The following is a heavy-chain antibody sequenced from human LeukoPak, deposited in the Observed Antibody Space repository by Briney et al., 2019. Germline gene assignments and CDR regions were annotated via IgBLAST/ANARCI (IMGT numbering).Heavy chain of an antibody. Sequence: SVKVSCKDSRGTPSSYTISWVRPAPGQGVEWMGRIIIILGIENYAQKFQGRVTITADKSTSTASMELSSLRSEDTAVYYCARDIVVVPAANANVWFDPWGQGTLVTVSS. CDR3: ARDIVVVPAANANVWFDP. V-gene: IGHV1-69*04. CDR1: RGTPSSYT. J-gene: IGHJ5*02. D-gene: IGHD2-2*01. CDR2: IIIILGIE.